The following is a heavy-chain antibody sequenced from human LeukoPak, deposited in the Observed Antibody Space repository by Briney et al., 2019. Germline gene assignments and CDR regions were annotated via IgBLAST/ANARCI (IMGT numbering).Heavy chain of an antibody. D-gene: IGHD2-2*01. CDR2: ISAYNGNT. J-gene: IGHJ6*02. CDR3: ARDLLGYCSSTSCFYYYGMDV. CDR1: GYTFTSYG. V-gene: IGHV1-18*01. Sequence: ASVKVSCKASGYTFTSYGISWVRQAPGQGLEWMGWISAYNGNTNYAQKLQGRVTMTTDTSTSTAYMELRSLRSDDTAVYYCARDLLGYCSSTSCFYYYGMDVWGQGTTVIVSS.